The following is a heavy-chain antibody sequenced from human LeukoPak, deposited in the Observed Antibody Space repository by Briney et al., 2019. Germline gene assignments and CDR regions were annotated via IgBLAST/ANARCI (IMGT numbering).Heavy chain of an antibody. CDR2: IYYSGST. J-gene: IGHJ4*02. D-gene: IGHD3-10*01. Sequence: PSETLSLTCTVSGGSISSYYWSWIRQPPGKGLEWIGYIYYSGSTNYNPSLKSRVTISVDTSKNQFSLKLSSVTAADTAVYYCARDRGSGWFGELHPFDSWGQGTLVTVSS. CDR3: ARDRGSGWFGELHPFDS. V-gene: IGHV4-59*01. CDR1: GGSISSYY.